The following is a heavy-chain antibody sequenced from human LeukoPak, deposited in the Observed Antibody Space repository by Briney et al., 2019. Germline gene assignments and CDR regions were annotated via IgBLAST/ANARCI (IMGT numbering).Heavy chain of an antibody. J-gene: IGHJ4*02. CDR1: GYTFTGYY. CDR3: ARGLLEWLLSTPYYFDY. Sequence: GASVKVSCKASGYTFTGYYMHWVRQAPGQGLEWMGWINPNSGGTNYAQKFRGRVTMTRDTSISTAYMELSRLRSDDTAVYYCARGLLEWLLSTPYYFDYWGQGTLVTVSS. CDR2: INPNSGGT. D-gene: IGHD3-3*01. V-gene: IGHV1-2*02.